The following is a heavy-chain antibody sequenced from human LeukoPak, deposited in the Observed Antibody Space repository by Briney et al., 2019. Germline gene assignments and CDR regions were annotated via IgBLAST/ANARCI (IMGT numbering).Heavy chain of an antibody. CDR1: GFTFSSYW. CDR2: INSDGSST. CDR3: ARVSYYDFWSGYPTDY. D-gene: IGHD3-3*01. J-gene: IGHJ4*02. Sequence: PGGSLRLSCAASGFTFSSYWMHWVRQAPGKGLGWVSRINSDGSSTSYADSVKGRFTISRENAKNTLYLQMNSLRAEDTAVYYCARVSYYDFWSGYPTDYWGQGTLVTVSS. V-gene: IGHV3-74*01.